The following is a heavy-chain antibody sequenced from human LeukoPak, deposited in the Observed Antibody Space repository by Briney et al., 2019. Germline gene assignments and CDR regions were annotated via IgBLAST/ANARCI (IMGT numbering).Heavy chain of an antibody. CDR3: ARGDAIAGGTTDFAFDF. D-gene: IGHD1-26*01. CDR2: IHPNTGDA. J-gene: IGHJ3*01. CDR1: RYTFTDFY. V-gene: IGHV1-2*02. Sequence: ASVKVSCKASRYTFTDFYIHWVRQAPGQGLQWMGWIHPNTGDAAYAQKFQGRVTMTRDRSISTVHMDLGSLTSDDTALYYCARGDAIAGGTTDFAFDFWGQGTTVTVSS.